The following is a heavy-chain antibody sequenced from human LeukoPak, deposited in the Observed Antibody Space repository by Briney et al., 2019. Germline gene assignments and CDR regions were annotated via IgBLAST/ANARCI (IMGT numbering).Heavy chain of an antibody. CDR2: IYTSGST. V-gene: IGHV4-4*07. Sequence: SETLSLTCTVSGGSISSYNWSWIRQPAGKGLEWIGRIYTSGSTNYNPSLKSRVTMSVDTSKNQFSLKLSSVTAADTVVYYCAREWGITGTPQQKYYYYYYGMDVWGQGTTVTVSS. CDR3: AREWGITGTPQQKYYYYYYGMDV. D-gene: IGHD1-7*01. CDR1: GGSISSYN. J-gene: IGHJ6*02.